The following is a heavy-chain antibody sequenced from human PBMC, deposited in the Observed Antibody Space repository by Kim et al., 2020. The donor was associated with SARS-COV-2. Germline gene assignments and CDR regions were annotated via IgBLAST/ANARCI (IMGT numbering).Heavy chain of an antibody. CDR1: GGTFSSYA. CDR2: IIPIFGTA. V-gene: IGHV1-69*13. CDR3: ASPSNPYYYGMDV. Sequence: SVKVSCKASGGTFSSYAISWVRQAPGQGLEWMGGIIPIFGTANYAQKFQGRVTITADESTSTAYMELSSLRSEDTAVYYCASPSNPYYYGMDVWGQGTTVTVSS. D-gene: IGHD6-6*01. J-gene: IGHJ6*02.